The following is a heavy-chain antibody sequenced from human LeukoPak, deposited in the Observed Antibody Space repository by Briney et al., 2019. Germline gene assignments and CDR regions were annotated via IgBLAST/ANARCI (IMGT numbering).Heavy chain of an antibody. CDR2: INWNGGST. Sequence: GGSLRLSRAASGFTFSDYYMSWIRQAPGKGLEWVSGINWNGGSTGYADSVKGRFTISRDNAKNSLYLQMNSLRAEDTALYYCARDREITFGGGYYFDYWGQGTLVTVSS. D-gene: IGHD3-16*01. V-gene: IGHV3-20*04. CDR1: GFTFSDYY. J-gene: IGHJ4*02. CDR3: ARDREITFGGGYYFDY.